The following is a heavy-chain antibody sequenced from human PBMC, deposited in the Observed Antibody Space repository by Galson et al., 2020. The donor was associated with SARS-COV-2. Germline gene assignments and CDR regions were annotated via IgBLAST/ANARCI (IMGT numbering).Heavy chain of an antibody. Sequence: ASETLSLTCTVSGGSISSYYWSWIRQPPGKGLEWIGYIYYSGSTNYNPSLKSRVTISVDTSKNQFSLKLTSLSAADTALYYCARAYSYCNGGSCYPFDFWGRGTLVTVSS. CDR2: IYYSGST. D-gene: IGHD2-15*01. CDR3: ARAYSYCNGGSCYPFDF. CDR1: GGSISSYY. J-gene: IGHJ4*02. V-gene: IGHV4-59*08.